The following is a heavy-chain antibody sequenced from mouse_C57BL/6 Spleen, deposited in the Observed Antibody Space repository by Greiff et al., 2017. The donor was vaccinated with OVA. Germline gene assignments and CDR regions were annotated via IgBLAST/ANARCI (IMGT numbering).Heavy chain of an antibody. J-gene: IGHJ3*01. Sequence: EVHLVESEGGLVQPGSSMKLSCTASGFTFSDYYMAWVRQVPEKGLEWVANINYDGSSTYYLDSLKSRFIISRDNAKNILYLQMSSLKSEDTATYYCARADYYGSVYWFAYWGQGTLVTVSA. CDR1: GFTFSDYY. D-gene: IGHD1-1*01. CDR2: INYDGSST. CDR3: ARADYYGSVYWFAY. V-gene: IGHV5-16*01.